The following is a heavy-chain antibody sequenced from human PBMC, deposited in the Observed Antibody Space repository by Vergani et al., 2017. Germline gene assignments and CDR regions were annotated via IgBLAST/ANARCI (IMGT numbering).Heavy chain of an antibody. CDR3: AKGVGVYYDSSGYYNWFDP. V-gene: IGHV3-23*01. CDR2: ISGSGGST. CDR1: GFTFSSYA. Sequence: EVQLLESGGGLVQPGGSLRLSCAASGFTFSSYAMSWVRQAPGXGLEWVSAISGSGGSTYYADSVKGRFTISRDNSKNTLYLQMNSLRAEDTAVYYCAKGVGVYYDSSGYYNWFDPWGQGTLVTVSS. D-gene: IGHD3-22*01. J-gene: IGHJ5*02.